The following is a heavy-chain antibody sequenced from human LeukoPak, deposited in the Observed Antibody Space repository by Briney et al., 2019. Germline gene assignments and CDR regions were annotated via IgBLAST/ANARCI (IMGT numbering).Heavy chain of an antibody. Sequence: GGSLRLSCAASGFTFSSYWMSWVRQAPGKGLEWVANIKQDGSEKYYVDSVKGRFTISRDNAKNSLYLQMSSLRAEDTAVYYCARGLDSSSWRFDYWGQGTLVTVSS. J-gene: IGHJ4*02. CDR2: IKQDGSEK. CDR1: GFTFSSYW. CDR3: ARGLDSSSWRFDY. V-gene: IGHV3-7*01. D-gene: IGHD6-13*01.